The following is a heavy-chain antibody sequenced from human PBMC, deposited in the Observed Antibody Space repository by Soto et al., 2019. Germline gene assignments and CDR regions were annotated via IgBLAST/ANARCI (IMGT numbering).Heavy chain of an antibody. CDR1: GDSINSDKYY. CDR3: ARLEGLATISYYFDF. CDR2: IYYRGNT. J-gene: IGHJ4*02. Sequence: QLQLQESGPGLVKPSETLSLTCSVSGDSINSDKYYWGWIRQPPGTGLEWIGRIYYRGNTHYNPSLQTRVTISLDKSKSHFSLKLNSVTAADSAVYFCARLEGLATISYYFDFWGQGALVTFSS. V-gene: IGHV4-39*01. D-gene: IGHD3-9*01.